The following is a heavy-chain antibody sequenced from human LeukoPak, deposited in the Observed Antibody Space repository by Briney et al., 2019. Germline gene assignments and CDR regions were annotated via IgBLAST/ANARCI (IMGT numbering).Heavy chain of an antibody. D-gene: IGHD3-10*01. CDR1: GLAFSTYG. CDR3: AKKSSGTYYAPPDY. CDR2: TSFDGTNK. V-gene: IGHV3-30*18. J-gene: IGHJ4*02. Sequence: GTSLRLSYAASGLAFSTYGMHWVRQAPGQGLEWVAVTSFDGTNKNYADSVKGRFTISRDNSKNTLFLQMNSLRAEDTAVYYCAKKSSGTYYAPPDYWGQGTLVTVSS.